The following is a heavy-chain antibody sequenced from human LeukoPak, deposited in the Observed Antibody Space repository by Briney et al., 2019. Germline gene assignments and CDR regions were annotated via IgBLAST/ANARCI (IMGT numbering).Heavy chain of an antibody. Sequence: GGCLRLSCAASGFTFSDYYMSWIRQAPGEGGGWVSFISSSPSTIYYAASVQGRFTISRHHANNSLYLQMNSLRADDTAVYYCPRMEMATITISYCGQGTLVTVPS. CDR3: PRMEMATITISY. V-gene: IGHV3-11*01. CDR1: GFTFSDYY. CDR2: ISSSPSTI. J-gene: IGHJ4*02. D-gene: IGHD5-24*01.